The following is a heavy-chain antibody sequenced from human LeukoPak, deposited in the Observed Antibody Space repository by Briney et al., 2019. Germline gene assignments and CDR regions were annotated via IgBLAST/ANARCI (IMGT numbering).Heavy chain of an antibody. CDR3: ARDLELSAVYYFDS. J-gene: IGHJ4*02. V-gene: IGHV3-33*01. D-gene: IGHD3-3*01. CDR1: GFTFSSYG. Sequence: GRSLRLSCAASGFTFSSYGMHWVRQAPGKGLEWVAVIWYDGSNKYYADSVKGRFTISRDNSKNMLYLQMNSLRADDRAVYYCARDLELSAVYYFDSWGQGTLVIVSS. CDR2: IWYDGSNK.